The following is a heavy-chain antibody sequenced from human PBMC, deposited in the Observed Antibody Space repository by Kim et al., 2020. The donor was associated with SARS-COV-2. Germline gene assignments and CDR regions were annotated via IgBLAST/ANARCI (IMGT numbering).Heavy chain of an antibody. Sequence: SVKVSCKASGGTFSSYAISWVRQAPGQGLEWMGGIIPIFGTANYAQKFQGRVTITADESTSTAYMELSSLRSEDTAVYYCASLNSAAGTLRYYYYYGMDVWGQGTMVTVSS. V-gene: IGHV1-69*13. J-gene: IGHJ6*02. D-gene: IGHD6-13*01. CDR1: GGTFSSYA. CDR3: ASLNSAAGTLRYYYYYGMDV. CDR2: IIPIFGTA.